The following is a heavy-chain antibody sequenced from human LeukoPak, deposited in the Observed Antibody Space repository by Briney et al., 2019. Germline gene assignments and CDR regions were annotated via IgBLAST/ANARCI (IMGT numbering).Heavy chain of an antibody. Sequence: ASVKVSCKASGYTFTSYGISWVRQAPGQGLEWMGWISAYNGNTNYAQKLQGRVTMTTDTSTSTAYMELRSLRSDDTAVYYCARRRYQLLANWFDPWGQGTLVTVSS. CDR3: ARRRYQLLANWFDP. CDR1: GYTFTSYG. V-gene: IGHV1-18*01. J-gene: IGHJ5*02. CDR2: ISAYNGNT. D-gene: IGHD2-2*01.